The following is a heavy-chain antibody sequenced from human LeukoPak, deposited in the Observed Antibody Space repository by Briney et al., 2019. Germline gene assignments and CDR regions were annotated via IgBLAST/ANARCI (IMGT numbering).Heavy chain of an antibody. J-gene: IGHJ6*01. CDR2: ISSTRGAI. Sequence: PGGSLRLSCAAPRFTFSTSAMNWVRQAPGRGLEWVSSISSTRGAIFYADSLRDRFTISRDNAKNSLYLQMNSLRAEDTAVYYCAELGITMIGGVWGKGTTVTISS. D-gene: IGHD3-10*02. CDR1: RFTFSTSA. CDR3: AELGITMIGGV. V-gene: IGHV3-21*01.